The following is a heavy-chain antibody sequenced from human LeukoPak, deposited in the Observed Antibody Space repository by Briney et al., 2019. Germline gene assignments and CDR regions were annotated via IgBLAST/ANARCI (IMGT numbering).Heavy chain of an antibody. Sequence: PGRSLRLSCAASGFTFSSYGMHWVRQAPGKGLEWVAVIWYDGSNKYYADSVKGRFTISRDNAKNSLFLQMDSLRAEDTAVYYCARNYDWGQGTLVTVSS. CDR1: GFTFSSYG. CDR3: ARNYD. J-gene: IGHJ4*02. V-gene: IGHV3-33*03. CDR2: IWYDGSNK. D-gene: IGHD3-16*01.